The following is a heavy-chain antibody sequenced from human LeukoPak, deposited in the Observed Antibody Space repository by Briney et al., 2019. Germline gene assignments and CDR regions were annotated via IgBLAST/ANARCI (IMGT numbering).Heavy chain of an antibody. CDR1: GFSFSSYW. V-gene: IGHV3-7*03. D-gene: IGHD1-26*01. J-gene: IGHJ4*02. CDR3: VKDSPPRYSGSPPAY. CDR2: INKDGGEK. Sequence: GGSLRLSCAASGFSFSSYWMSWVRQAPGKGLEWVANINKDGGEKYYVDSVKGRFTISRDNAKNSLYLQMNSLRADDTAVYYCVKDSPPRYSGSPPAYWGQGTLVTVSS.